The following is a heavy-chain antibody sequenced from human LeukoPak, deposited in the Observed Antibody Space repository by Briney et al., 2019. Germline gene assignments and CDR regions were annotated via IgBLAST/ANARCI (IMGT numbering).Heavy chain of an antibody. CDR1: GYTFTSYD. CDR3: ARGQRSGWRHRRYNWFDP. Sequence: ASVKVSCKASGYTFTSYDINWVRQATGQGLEWMGWMNPNSGNTGYAQKFQGRVTMTRNTSISTAYMELSSLRSEDTAVYCCARGQRSGWRHRRYNWFDPWGQGTLVTVSS. CDR2: MNPNSGNT. V-gene: IGHV1-8*01. J-gene: IGHJ5*02. D-gene: IGHD6-19*01.